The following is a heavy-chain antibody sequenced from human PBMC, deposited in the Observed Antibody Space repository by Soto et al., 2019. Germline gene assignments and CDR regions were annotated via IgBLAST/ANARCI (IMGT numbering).Heavy chain of an antibody. CDR1: GYSFTSYW. CDR2: IYPGDSDT. Sequence: PGESLKISCKGSGYSFTSYWIGWVRQMPGKGLEWMGIIYPGDSDTRYSPSFQGQVTISADKSISTAYLQWSSLKASDTAMYYCARSAYYDFWSGYYTGSGMSNFDYWGQGTLVTVSS. CDR3: ARSAYYDFWSGYYTGSGMSNFDY. D-gene: IGHD3-3*01. V-gene: IGHV5-51*01. J-gene: IGHJ4*02.